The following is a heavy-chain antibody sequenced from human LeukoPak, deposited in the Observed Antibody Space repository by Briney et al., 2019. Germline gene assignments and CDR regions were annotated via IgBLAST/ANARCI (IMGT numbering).Heavy chain of an antibody. J-gene: IGHJ3*02. Sequence: PGGSLRLSCAASGFTFTTYWMSWVRQAPEKGLEWVANINQDGNEKYYVASVKGRFTISRDNAKNSMYVQMNRLRAEDTAVYYCARGFDGYYGFVIWGQGPMVSVSS. CDR3: ARGFDGYYGFVI. CDR2: INQDGNEK. D-gene: IGHD5-24*01. V-gene: IGHV3-7*05. CDR1: GFTFTTYW.